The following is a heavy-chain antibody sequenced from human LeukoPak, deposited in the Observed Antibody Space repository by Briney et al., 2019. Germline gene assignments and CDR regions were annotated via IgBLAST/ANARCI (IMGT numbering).Heavy chain of an antibody. D-gene: IGHD2-21*02. CDR1: GFTFSSYS. CDR3: AKDRMTYTY. J-gene: IGHJ4*02. CDR2: ISISSSSI. V-gene: IGHV3-48*01. Sequence: PGRSLRLSCAASGFTFSSYSMHWVRQAPGKGLEWVSYISISSSSIYYADSVKGRFTISRDNSKNTLYLQMDSLRAEDTAVYYCAKDRMTYTYWGQGALVTVSS.